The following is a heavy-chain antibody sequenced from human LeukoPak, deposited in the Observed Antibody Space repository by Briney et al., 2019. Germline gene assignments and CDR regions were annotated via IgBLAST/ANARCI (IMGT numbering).Heavy chain of an antibody. Sequence: PSETLSLTCAVYGGSFSGYYWSWIRQPPGKGLEWIGEINHSGSTNYNPSLKSRVTISVDTSKNQFSLKLSSVTAADTAVYYCARHLTRERSGYSYGYYFDYWGQGTLVTVSS. V-gene: IGHV4-34*01. CDR1: GGSFSGYY. CDR3: ARHLTRERSGYSYGYYFDY. J-gene: IGHJ4*02. CDR2: INHSGST. D-gene: IGHD5-18*01.